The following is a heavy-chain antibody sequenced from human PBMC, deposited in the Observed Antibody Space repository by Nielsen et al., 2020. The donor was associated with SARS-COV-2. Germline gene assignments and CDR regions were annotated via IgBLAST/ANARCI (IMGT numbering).Heavy chain of an antibody. Sequence: SDTLSLTCTVSGDSINSGPYFCSWIRQYPGKGLEWIGYIYYSGSTYYNPSLKSRVTISVDTSKNQFSLKLSSVTAADTAVYYCARAPITMIVVVNAFDIWGQGTMVTVSS. V-gene: IGHV4-31*03. CDR3: ARAPITMIVVVNAFDI. J-gene: IGHJ3*02. D-gene: IGHD3-22*01. CDR1: GDSINSGPYF. CDR2: IYYSGST.